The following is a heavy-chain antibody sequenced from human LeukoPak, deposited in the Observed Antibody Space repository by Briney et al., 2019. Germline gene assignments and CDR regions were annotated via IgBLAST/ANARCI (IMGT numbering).Heavy chain of an antibody. CDR1: GGSISSYY. CDR3: ARHKYSSGWPPEGAFDI. CDR2: IYRSGST. V-gene: IGHV4-59*04. J-gene: IGHJ3*02. Sequence: SETLSLTCTVSGGSISSYYWSWIRQPPGKGLEWIGFIYRSGSTYYNPSLKGRVSMSLDTSKNQFSLKLSSVTAADTAVYYCARHKYSSGWPPEGAFDIWGQGTMVTVSS. D-gene: IGHD6-19*01.